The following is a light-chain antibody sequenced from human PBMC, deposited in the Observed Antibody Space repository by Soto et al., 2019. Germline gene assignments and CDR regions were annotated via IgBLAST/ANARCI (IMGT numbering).Light chain of an antibody. CDR1: QNIGTY. CDR2: STS. J-gene: IGKJ4*01. V-gene: IGKV1-39*01. Sequence: DIHMTQSPSPLSASIGDRITITCRASQNIGTYLNWYQQRPGKAPKLLIFSTSTLQSGVPSRFSGSGSGTDFTLTITNLQPEDVATYYCQQSYKTLFSFGAGTKVE. CDR3: QQSYKTLFS.